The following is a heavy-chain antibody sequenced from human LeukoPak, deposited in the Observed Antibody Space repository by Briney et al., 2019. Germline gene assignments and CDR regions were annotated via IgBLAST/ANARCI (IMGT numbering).Heavy chain of an antibody. D-gene: IGHD4-17*01. V-gene: IGHV1-18*01. CDR3: ARTYGDYYFDY. Sequence: ASVKVSCKASGYTFTSYDINWVRQATGQGLEWMGWMNPNSGNTNYAQKLQGRVTMTTDTSTSTAYMELRSLRSDDTAVYYCARTYGDYYFDYWGQGTLVTVSS. CDR2: MNPNSGNT. CDR1: GYTFTSYD. J-gene: IGHJ4*02.